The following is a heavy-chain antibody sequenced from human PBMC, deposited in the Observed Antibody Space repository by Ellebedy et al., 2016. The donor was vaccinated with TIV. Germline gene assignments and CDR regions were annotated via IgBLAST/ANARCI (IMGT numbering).Heavy chain of an antibody. CDR3: ARQPMVRGIISHFDY. CDR2: INGDGDRI. J-gene: IGHJ4*02. Sequence: PGGSLRLSCAASGFIFSDYWMHWVRQVPGKGLVWVSRINGDGDRINYAESVRGRFTISRDNARNSLFLQMNSLRAEDTAVYYCARQPMVRGIISHFDYWGQGTLVTVSS. D-gene: IGHD3-10*01. CDR1: GFIFSDYW. V-gene: IGHV3-74*01.